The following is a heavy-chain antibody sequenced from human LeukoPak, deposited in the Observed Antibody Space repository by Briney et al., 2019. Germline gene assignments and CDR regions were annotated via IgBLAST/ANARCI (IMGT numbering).Heavy chain of an antibody. Sequence: SGGSLRLSCAASGFTFSSYSMIWVRQAPGRGLEWVSYISSSSSTIYYADSVKGRFTISRDNAKNSLYLQMNSLRAEDTALYYCARVAIMTTVTLYYFDYWGQGTLVTVSS. V-gene: IGHV3-48*01. CDR1: GFTFSSYS. CDR3: ARVAIMTTVTLYYFDY. J-gene: IGHJ4*02. D-gene: IGHD4-17*01. CDR2: ISSSSSTI.